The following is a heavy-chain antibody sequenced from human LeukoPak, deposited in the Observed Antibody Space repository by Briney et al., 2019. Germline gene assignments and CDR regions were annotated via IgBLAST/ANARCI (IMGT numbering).Heavy chain of an antibody. Sequence: PGGSLRLSCAASGFTFDDYAMHWVRQAPGKGLEWVSGISWNSGSIGYAGSVKGRFTISRDNAKNSLYLQMNSLRAEDTALYYCAKGRFLEWSHDAFDIWGQGTMVTVSS. V-gene: IGHV3-9*01. CDR3: AKGRFLEWSHDAFDI. CDR1: GFTFDDYA. J-gene: IGHJ3*02. CDR2: ISWNSGSI. D-gene: IGHD3-3*01.